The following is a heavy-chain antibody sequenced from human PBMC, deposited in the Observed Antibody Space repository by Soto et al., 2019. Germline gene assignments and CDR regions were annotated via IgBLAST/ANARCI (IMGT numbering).Heavy chain of an antibody. CDR3: ARLRIATNNYKWFDT. CDR1: GAALNSGNYY. V-gene: IGHV4-31*03. D-gene: IGHD2-21*01. CDR2: IYVTGAV. Sequence: LSLTCSVSGAALNSGNYYWSWIRQVPGKGLEWIGHIYVTGAVDYNPSLRDRITISQDTSERQFSLNLRLVTAADTAVHYCARLRIATNNYKWFDTWGQGTLVTVSS. J-gene: IGHJ5*02.